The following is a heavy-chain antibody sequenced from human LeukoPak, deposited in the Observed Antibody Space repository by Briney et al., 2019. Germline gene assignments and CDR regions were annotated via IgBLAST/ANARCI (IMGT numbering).Heavy chain of an antibody. Sequence: SVEVSCKASGGSFSTYPFTWVRQAPGQGLEWMGEIVPIIGSPNYTQTFQGRLAITADESTNTAYMELSGLKSDDTAVYYCAVVPQDIVVLPTAPSLDYWGPGTLVIVSS. J-gene: IGHJ4*02. CDR2: IVPIIGSP. CDR1: GGSFSTYP. D-gene: IGHD2-15*01. V-gene: IGHV1-69*01. CDR3: AVVPQDIVVLPTAPSLDY.